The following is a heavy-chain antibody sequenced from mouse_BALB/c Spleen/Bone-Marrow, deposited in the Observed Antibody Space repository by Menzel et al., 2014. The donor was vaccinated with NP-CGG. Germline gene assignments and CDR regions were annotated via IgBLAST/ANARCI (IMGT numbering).Heavy chain of an antibody. D-gene: IGHD1-2*01. J-gene: IGHJ1*01. CDR1: GNTLTSYD. V-gene: IGHV1S56*01. CDR2: IFPGDSTT. CDR3: VRSRLRDWYFDV. Sequence: QVQLKESGVELVKPGASVMLSCKASGNTLTSYDINWVRQRPEQGLEWIGWIFPGDSTTEYNEKFKGKATLSTDKSSSTVHMQLSRLTSEDSAVYFCVRSRLRDWYFDVWGAGTTVTISS.